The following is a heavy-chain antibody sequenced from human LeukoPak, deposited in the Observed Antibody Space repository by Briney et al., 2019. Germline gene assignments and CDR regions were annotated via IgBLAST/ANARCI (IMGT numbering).Heavy chain of an antibody. CDR1: GFTFSSYN. CDR2: ITSSSSYI. J-gene: IGHJ6*03. Sequence: PGGSLRLSCAASGFTFSSYNMNWVRQAPGKGLEWVSSITSSSSYIYYADSVRGRFTISRDNAKNSLYLQINSLRAEDTAVYYCARDPYSGSYVDYYYYYMDVWGKGTTVTISS. D-gene: IGHD1-26*01. V-gene: IGHV3-21*01. CDR3: ARDPYSGSYVDYYYYYMDV.